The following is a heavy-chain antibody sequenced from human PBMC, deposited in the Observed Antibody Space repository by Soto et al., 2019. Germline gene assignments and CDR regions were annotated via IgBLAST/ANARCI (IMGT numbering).Heavy chain of an antibody. Sequence: PGGSLRLSCAASGFNFSDFYMSWIRQAPGKGLEWVSYISGSTTYTNYADSVKGRFTISRDNLKKSLYLEMNSLRAEDTAVYYCARDLAAEWYFDYWGQGTLVTVSS. CDR3: ARDLAAEWYFDY. CDR1: GFNFSDFY. J-gene: IGHJ4*02. CDR2: ISGSTTYT. V-gene: IGHV3-11*06. D-gene: IGHD3-3*01.